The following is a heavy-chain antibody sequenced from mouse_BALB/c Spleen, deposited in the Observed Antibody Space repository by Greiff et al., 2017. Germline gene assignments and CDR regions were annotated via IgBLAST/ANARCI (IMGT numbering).Heavy chain of an antibody. CDR2: IYPGDGDT. CDR1: GYAFSSSW. Sequence: QVQLKQSGPELVKPGASVKISCKASGYAFSSSWMNWVKQRPGQGLEWIGRIYPGDGDTNYNGKFKGKATLTADKSSSTAYMQLSSLTSVDSAVYFCARERVTTPYYYAMDYWGQGTSVTVSS. D-gene: IGHD2-2*01. V-gene: IGHV1-82*01. CDR3: ARERVTTPYYYAMDY. J-gene: IGHJ4*01.